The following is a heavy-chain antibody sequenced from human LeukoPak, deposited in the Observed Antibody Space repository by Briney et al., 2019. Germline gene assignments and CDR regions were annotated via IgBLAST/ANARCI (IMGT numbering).Heavy chain of an antibody. D-gene: IGHD6-19*01. CDR1: GYTFTDYY. Sequence: ASVKVSCKASGYTFTDYYMHWVRQAPGQGLEWMGRINPNSGGTNYAQKFQGRVTMTRDTSISTAYMELSRLRSDDTAVYYCARGEIAVAGTPPPADYWGQGTLVTVSS. J-gene: IGHJ4*02. CDR3: ARGEIAVAGTPPPADY. V-gene: IGHV1-2*06. CDR2: INPNSGGT.